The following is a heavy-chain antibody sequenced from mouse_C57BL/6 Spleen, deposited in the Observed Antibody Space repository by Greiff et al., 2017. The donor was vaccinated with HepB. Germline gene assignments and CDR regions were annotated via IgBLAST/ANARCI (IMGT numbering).Heavy chain of an antibody. CDR3: ARGGPYDYPYYFDY. CDR1: GFTFSSYA. D-gene: IGHD2-4*01. J-gene: IGHJ2*01. V-gene: IGHV5-4*01. Sequence: EVQRVESGGGLVKPGGSLKLSCAASGFTFSSYAMSWVRQTPEKRLEWVATISDGGSYTYYPDNVKGRFTISRDNAKNNLYLQMSHLKSEDTAMYYCARGGPYDYPYYFDYWGQGTTLTVSS. CDR2: ISDGGSYT.